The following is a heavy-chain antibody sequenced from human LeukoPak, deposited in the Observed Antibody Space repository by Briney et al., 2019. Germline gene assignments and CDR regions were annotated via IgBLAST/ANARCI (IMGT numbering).Heavy chain of an antibody. CDR3: AREYCRSTSCYGYPDY. J-gene: IGHJ4*02. D-gene: IGHD2-2*01. V-gene: IGHV3-11*01. CDR2: ITNSGTTI. Sequence: SGGSLRLSCAASGFTFSDYYLSWIRQAPGKGLKCVSYITNSGTTIYYADSVKGRFTISRDNAKNSLYLQMNSLRAEDTAVYYCAREYCRSTSCYGYPDYWGQGTLVTVSS. CDR1: GFTFSDYY.